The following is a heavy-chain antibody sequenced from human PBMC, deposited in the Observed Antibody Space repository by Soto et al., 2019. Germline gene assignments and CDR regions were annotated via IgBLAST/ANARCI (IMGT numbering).Heavy chain of an antibody. Sequence: QVQLVQSGAEVKKPGASVKVSCKASGYTFSSYAISWVRQAPGQGLEWMGGIIPIFGTANYAQKFQGRVTITADKSTSTAYMELSSLRSEDTAVYYCARTHIVVVPAAIHGGYYYYGMDVWGQGTTVTVSS. J-gene: IGHJ6*02. D-gene: IGHD2-2*02. CDR3: ARTHIVVVPAAIHGGYYYYGMDV. CDR1: GYTFSSYA. CDR2: IIPIFGTA. V-gene: IGHV1-69*06.